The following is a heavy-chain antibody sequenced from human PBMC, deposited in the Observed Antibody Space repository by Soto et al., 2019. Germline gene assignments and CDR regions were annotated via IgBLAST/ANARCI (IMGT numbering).Heavy chain of an antibody. Sequence: GASVKVSCKASGYTFTSYGISWGRQAPGQGLEWMGWISAYNGNTNYAQKLQGRVTMTTDTSTSTAYMELRSLRSDDTAVYYCARERSAAGTGWFDPWGQGTLVTVSS. CDR1: GYTFTSYG. V-gene: IGHV1-18*01. CDR2: ISAYNGNT. D-gene: IGHD6-13*01. J-gene: IGHJ5*02. CDR3: ARERSAAGTGWFDP.